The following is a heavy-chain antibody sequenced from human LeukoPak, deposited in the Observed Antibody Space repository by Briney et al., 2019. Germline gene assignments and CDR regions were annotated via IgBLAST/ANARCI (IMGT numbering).Heavy chain of an antibody. CDR2: ISAYNGNT. V-gene: IGHV1-18*01. Sequence: ASVKVSCKASGYTFTGYGISWVRQAPGQGLEWMGWISAYNGNTNYAQKLQGRVTMTTDTSTSTAYMELRSLRSADTAVYYCARDSVEMATIGDHYFDYWGQGTLVTVSS. J-gene: IGHJ4*02. D-gene: IGHD5-24*01. CDR1: GYTFTGYG. CDR3: ARDSVEMATIGDHYFDY.